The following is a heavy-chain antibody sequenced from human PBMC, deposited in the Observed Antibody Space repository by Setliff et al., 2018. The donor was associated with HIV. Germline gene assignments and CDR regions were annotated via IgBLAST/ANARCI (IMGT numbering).Heavy chain of an antibody. Sequence: SETLSLTCNVSGVSMSSHYWSWIRQAPGQPPNKGLEWIGNIYYSGTTNYNPSLESRVTISIDTSKNQFSLRLTSVTAADTAVYYCARHVWFGELPTHWYFDLWGRGTLVTVSS. D-gene: IGHD3-10*01. CDR1: GVSMSSHY. V-gene: IGHV4-59*08. CDR2: IYYSGTT. J-gene: IGHJ2*01. CDR3: ARHVWFGELPTHWYFDL.